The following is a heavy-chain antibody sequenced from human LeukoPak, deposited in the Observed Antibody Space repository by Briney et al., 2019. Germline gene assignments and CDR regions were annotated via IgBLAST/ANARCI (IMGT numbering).Heavy chain of an antibody. V-gene: IGHV3-23*01. CDR3: AKVRRTWIQLWPEFDY. D-gene: IGHD5-18*01. Sequence: PGGSLRLSCAASGFTSISYAMSWVRQAPGKGLEWVSAICGSGGSTYYADSVKGRFTISRDNSKNTLYLQMNSLRAEDTAVYYCAKVRRTWIQLWPEFDYWGQGTLVTVSS. CDR2: ICGSGGST. CDR1: GFTSISYA. J-gene: IGHJ4*02.